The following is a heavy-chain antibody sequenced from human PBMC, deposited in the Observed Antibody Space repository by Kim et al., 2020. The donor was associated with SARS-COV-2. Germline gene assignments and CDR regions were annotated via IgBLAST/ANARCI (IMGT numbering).Heavy chain of an antibody. J-gene: IGHJ4*02. D-gene: IGHD1-1*01. V-gene: IGHV3-23*01. CDR1: GFTFSSYA. CDR3: AKDPYVGTGTPGPYYFDY. CDR2: LSGSGGST. Sequence: GGSLRLSCAASGFTFSSYAMSWVRQAPGQGLEWVSALSGSGGSTYYADSVKGRFTISRDNSKNTLYLQMNSLRAEDTAVYYCAKDPYVGTGTPGPYYFDYWGQGTLVTVSS.